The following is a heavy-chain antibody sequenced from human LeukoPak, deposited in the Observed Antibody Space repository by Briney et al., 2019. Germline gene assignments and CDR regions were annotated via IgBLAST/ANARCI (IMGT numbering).Heavy chain of an antibody. Sequence: GGSLRLSCAASGFTFSSYAMHWVRQAPGKGLEWVAVISYDGSNKYYADSVKGRFTISRDNSKNTLYLQMNSLRAEDTAVYYCARDLLGGDYVLDYWGQGTLVTVSS. CDR1: GFTFSSYA. J-gene: IGHJ4*02. CDR2: ISYDGSNK. D-gene: IGHD4-17*01. V-gene: IGHV3-30*04. CDR3: ARDLLGGDYVLDY.